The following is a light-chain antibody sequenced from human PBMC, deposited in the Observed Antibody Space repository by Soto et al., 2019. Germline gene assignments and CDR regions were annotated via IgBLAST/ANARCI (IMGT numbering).Light chain of an antibody. CDR1: QSISTS. Sequence: DIQMTQSPSSLSASVGDRVTITCRAGQSISTSLNWYQQKPGKAPKVLIYAASSLQSGVPSRFSGSGSGTDFTLTISSLQPEDFATYYCQQSYSLPPWTFGQGTEVEIK. J-gene: IGKJ1*01. V-gene: IGKV1-39*01. CDR3: QQSYSLPPWT. CDR2: AAS.